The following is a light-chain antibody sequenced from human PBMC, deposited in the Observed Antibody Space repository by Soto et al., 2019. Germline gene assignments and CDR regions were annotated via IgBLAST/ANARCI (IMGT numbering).Light chain of an antibody. J-gene: IGLJ1*01. CDR3: SSYTSSSTLIV. CDR2: EVS. CDR1: SSDVGGYNY. Sequence: QSVLTQPASVSGSPGQSITISCTGNSSDVGGYNYVSWYQQHPGKAPKLMIYEVSNRPSGVSNRFSGSKSGNTASLTISGLQAEDEADYYCSSYTSSSTLIVFGTGTKLTVL. V-gene: IGLV2-14*01.